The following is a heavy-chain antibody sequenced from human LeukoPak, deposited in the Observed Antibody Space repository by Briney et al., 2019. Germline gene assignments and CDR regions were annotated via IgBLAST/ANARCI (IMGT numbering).Heavy chain of an antibody. CDR3: AKDRIVAVVAATPEWFDP. CDR1: GFTFSSYA. D-gene: IGHD2-15*01. CDR2: ISGSGGST. V-gene: IGHV3-23*01. Sequence: GGSLRLSCAASGFTFSSYAMSWVRQAPGKGLEWVSAISGSGGSTYYADSVKGRFTISRDNSKNTLYLQMSSLRAEDTAVYYCAKDRIVAVVAATPEWFDPWGQGTLVTVSS. J-gene: IGHJ5*02.